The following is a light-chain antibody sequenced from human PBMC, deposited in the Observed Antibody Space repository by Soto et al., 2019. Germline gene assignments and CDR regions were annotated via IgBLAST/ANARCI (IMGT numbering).Light chain of an antibody. CDR1: QSVSSSY. Sequence: EIGLTQSPVPLSLSPGERATLSCRASQSVSSSYLAWYQQKPGQAPRLLIYGASSRATGIPARFSGSGSGTDFTLTINSLEPDDFAVYYCQQRDSWPITFGQGTRLEIK. J-gene: IGKJ5*01. CDR3: QQRDSWPIT. CDR2: GAS. V-gene: IGKV3D-20*02.